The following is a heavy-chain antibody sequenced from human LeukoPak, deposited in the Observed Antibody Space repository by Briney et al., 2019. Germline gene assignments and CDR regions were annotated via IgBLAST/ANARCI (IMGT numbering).Heavy chain of an antibody. J-gene: IGHJ4*02. D-gene: IGHD2-2*01. Sequence: PGGSLRLSCAASGINFRGSGMHWVRQAPGMGLEWVTFIQTDGSDKKYAASVAGRFTISRDNSKNTVYLHMNSLRPDDTALYYCAREGGTVVVGRFDYWGQGTLVTVSS. CDR2: IQTDGSDK. V-gene: IGHV3-30*02. CDR3: AREGGTVVVGRFDY. CDR1: GINFRGSG.